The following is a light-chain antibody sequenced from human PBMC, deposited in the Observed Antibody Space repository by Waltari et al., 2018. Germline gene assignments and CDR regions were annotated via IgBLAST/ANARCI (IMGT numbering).Light chain of an antibody. CDR1: QSISSW. CDR2: KAS. Sequence: DIQMTQSPSTLSASVGDRVTITCRASQSISSWFAWDQQKPGKAPKLLFYKASSLESGVPSRFSGSGSGTEFTLTISSLQPDDFAPYYCQQYNSYSRTFGPGTKVDI. J-gene: IGKJ3*01. CDR3: QQYNSYSRT. V-gene: IGKV1-5*03.